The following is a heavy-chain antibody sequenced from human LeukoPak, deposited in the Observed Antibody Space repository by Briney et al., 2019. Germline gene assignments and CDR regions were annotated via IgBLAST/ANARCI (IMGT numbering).Heavy chain of an antibody. Sequence: PSETLSLTCTVSGASISSYYWSWIRQPPGKGLEWIGCIYYRGSTNYNPSLKSRLSMSVDSSKNQFSLKLSSVTAADAAVYYCARDYGSGNGAFDIWGQGTMVTVSS. D-gene: IGHD3-10*01. V-gene: IGHV4-59*01. J-gene: IGHJ3*02. CDR3: ARDYGSGNGAFDI. CDR1: GASISSYY. CDR2: IYYRGST.